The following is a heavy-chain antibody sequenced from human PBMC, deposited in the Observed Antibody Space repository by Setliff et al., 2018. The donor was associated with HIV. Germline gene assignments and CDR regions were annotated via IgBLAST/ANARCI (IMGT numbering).Heavy chain of an antibody. J-gene: IGHJ3*02. Sequence: KPSETLSLTCTVSGGSISSSSYYWGWIRQPPGKGLEWIGSIYYSGSTYYNPSLKSRVTISEDTSKNQFSLKLSSVTAADTAVYYCARDRDYNFWGGGRLSAFDIWGQGTMVTVSS. CDR2: IYYSGST. CDR1: GGSISSSSYY. D-gene: IGHD3-3*01. V-gene: IGHV4-39*07. CDR3: ARDRDYNFWGGGRLSAFDI.